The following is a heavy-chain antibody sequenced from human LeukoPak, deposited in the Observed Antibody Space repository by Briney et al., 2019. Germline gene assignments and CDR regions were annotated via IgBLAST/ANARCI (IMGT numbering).Heavy chain of an antibody. V-gene: IGHV4-39*01. CDR1: GGSISSDAYY. J-gene: IGHJ5*02. CDR2: VYYTGST. Sequence: PSETLSLTCTVSGGSISSDAYYWAWVRQPPGKGLEWIGIVYYTGSTYYNPSLKSRLIMFVDTSKNQFSLKLSSATAADTAVYYCATIETDNSGYHWFDPWGQGTLVTVSS. CDR3: ATIETDNSGYHWFDP. D-gene: IGHD3-22*01.